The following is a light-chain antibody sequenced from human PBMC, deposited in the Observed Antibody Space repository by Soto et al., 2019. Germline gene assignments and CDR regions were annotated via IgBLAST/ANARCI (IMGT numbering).Light chain of an antibody. J-gene: IGKJ2*01. V-gene: IGKV1-13*02. Sequence: AIQLTQSPSSLSASVGDRVTITCRASQGISSALAWYQQKPGKAPKLLIYDASSLESGVPSRFSGSGSGTDFTLPISSLQLEDFAPYYCQQFNSYLSYTFGQGTKLEIK. CDR2: DAS. CDR1: QGISSA. CDR3: QQFNSYLSYT.